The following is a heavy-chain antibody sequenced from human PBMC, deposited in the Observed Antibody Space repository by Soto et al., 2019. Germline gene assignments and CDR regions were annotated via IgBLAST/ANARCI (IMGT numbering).Heavy chain of an antibody. J-gene: IGHJ6*02. CDR3: ARYAPGGSGDV. D-gene: IGHD6-25*01. CDR1: GGSISRSTYY. V-gene: IGHV4-39*01. Sequence: QLQLQESGPGLVKPTETLSLTCTVSGGSISRSTYYWGWIRQPPGKGLEWIGSIYYSGSTYYKPSLKSRVTISVEPSKNQFSLKLSSVTAADTAMYYCARYAPGGSGDVWGQGTTVTVSS. CDR2: IYYSGST.